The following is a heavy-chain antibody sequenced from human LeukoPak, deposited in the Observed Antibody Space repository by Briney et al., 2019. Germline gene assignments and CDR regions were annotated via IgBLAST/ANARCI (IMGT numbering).Heavy chain of an antibody. J-gene: IGHJ4*02. Sequence: GGSLRLSCAASGFTFSNYEMNWVRQTPGKGLEWVSFISDNGKAKSYVDSVRGRFIISRDNAKTSLFLQMSSLRVEDTAVYYCARARIAASLLDYWGPGTLVTVSS. CDR1: GFTFSNYE. V-gene: IGHV3-48*03. CDR2: ISDNGKAK. D-gene: IGHD6-13*01. CDR3: ARARIAASLLDY.